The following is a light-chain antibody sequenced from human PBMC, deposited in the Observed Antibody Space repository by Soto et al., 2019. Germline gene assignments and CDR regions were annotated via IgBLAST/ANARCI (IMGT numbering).Light chain of an antibody. V-gene: IGKV3-15*01. Sequence: IMTQSPATLSVSPVVVHSSSCMSSQNVFTNVAWYRPKPGPAPRLLTYGASTRAPGVPARFSGSGSATEFTLTISSLQSEDSAVYSCQQYEDWPPITFGQGTRLEIK. CDR3: QQYEDWPPIT. CDR1: QNVFTN. J-gene: IGKJ5*01. CDR2: GAS.